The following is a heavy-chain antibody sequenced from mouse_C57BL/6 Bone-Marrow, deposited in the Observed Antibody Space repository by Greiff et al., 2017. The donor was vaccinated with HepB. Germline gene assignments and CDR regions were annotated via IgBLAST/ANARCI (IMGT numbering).Heavy chain of an antibody. J-gene: IGHJ3*01. CDR2: FNPYNDDT. CDR1: GYTFTTYP. D-gene: IGHD1-1*01. CDR3: ARGALRGSSSFAY. V-gene: IGHV1-47*01. Sequence: VQLVESGAELVKPGASVKMSCKASGYTFTTYPIEWMKQNHGKSLEWIGNFNPYNDDTKYNEKFKGKATLTVEKSSSTVYLELSRLTSDDSAVYYCARGALRGSSSFAYWGQGTLVTVSA.